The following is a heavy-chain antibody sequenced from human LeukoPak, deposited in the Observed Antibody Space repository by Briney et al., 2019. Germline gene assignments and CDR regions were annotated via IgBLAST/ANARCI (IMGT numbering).Heavy chain of an antibody. CDR1: GFTFSSYG. Sequence: GRSLRLSCAASGFTFSSYGMHWVRQAPGKGLEWVAVIWYDGSNKYYADSVKGRFTISRDNSKNTLYLQMNSLRAEDTAVYYCARGLDSGVVPTYEYWGQGTLVTVSS. CDR3: ARGLDSGVVPTYEY. CDR2: IWYDGSNK. V-gene: IGHV3-33*01. J-gene: IGHJ4*02. D-gene: IGHD3-3*01.